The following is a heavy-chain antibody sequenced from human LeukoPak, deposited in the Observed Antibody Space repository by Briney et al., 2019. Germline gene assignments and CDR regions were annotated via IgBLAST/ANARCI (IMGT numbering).Heavy chain of an antibody. V-gene: IGHV4-39*07. D-gene: IGHD6-6*01. J-gene: IGHJ4*02. Sequence: SETLSLTCTVSGGSISSSSYYWGWIRQPPGKELEWIGSIYHSGSTYYNPSLKSRVTISVDTSKNQFSLELSSVTAADTAVYYCARGVARSSKFHFSYYFDYWGQGTLVTVSS. CDR1: GGSISSSSYY. CDR3: ARGVARSSKFHFSYYFDY. CDR2: IYHSGST.